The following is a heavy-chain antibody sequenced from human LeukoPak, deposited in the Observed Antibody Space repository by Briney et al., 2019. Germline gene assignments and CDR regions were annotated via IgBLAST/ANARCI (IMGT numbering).Heavy chain of an antibody. D-gene: IGHD4-17*01. CDR3: AKYGHSPYFDD. Sequence: GASVKVSCKASGYTFTGYYMHWVRQAPGQGLEWMGWINPNSGGTKYAQKFQGRVTLTRDTSISTAYMELSSLRSEDTAVYYCAKYGHSPYFDDWGQGTLVTVSS. J-gene: IGHJ4*02. CDR1: GYTFTGYY. V-gene: IGHV1-2*02. CDR2: INPNSGGT.